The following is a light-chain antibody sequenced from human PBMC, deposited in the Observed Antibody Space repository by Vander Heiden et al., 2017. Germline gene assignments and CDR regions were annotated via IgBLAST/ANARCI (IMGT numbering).Light chain of an antibody. CDR2: DAS. J-gene: IGKJ1*01. Sequence: EIVLTQSPATLSLSPGERATLSCRASQSVSSYLAWYQQKPGQAPRLLIYDASNRSTGIPARSRGSGSGTDFTLTISILEPEAFAVYYCQQRSNWPRTFGQGTKVEIK. CDR3: QQRSNWPRT. CDR1: QSVSSY. V-gene: IGKV3-11*01.